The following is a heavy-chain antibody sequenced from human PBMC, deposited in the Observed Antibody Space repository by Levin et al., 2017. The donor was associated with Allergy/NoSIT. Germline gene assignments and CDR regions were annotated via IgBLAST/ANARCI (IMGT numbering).Heavy chain of an antibody. D-gene: IGHD4-17*01. J-gene: IGHJ5*02. V-gene: IGHV3-30*04. CDR3: ARDPNDYGVSNWFDP. Sequence: GESLKISCAASGFTFSSYAMHWVRQAPGKGLEWVAVISYDGSNKYYADSVKGRFTISRDNSKNTLYLQMNSLRAEDTAVYYCARDPNDYGVSNWFDPWGQGTLVTVSS. CDR1: GFTFSSYA. CDR2: ISYDGSNK.